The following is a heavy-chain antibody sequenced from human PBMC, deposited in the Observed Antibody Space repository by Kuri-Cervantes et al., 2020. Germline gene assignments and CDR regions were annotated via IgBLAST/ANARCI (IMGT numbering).Heavy chain of an antibody. D-gene: IGHD3-3*01. J-gene: IGHJ4*02. CDR3: ARGSSYRPYDFWSGYAPNDY. Sequence: SQTLSLTCDVSGDSISNNKWWSWVRQPPGKGLEWTGEIQHSGSTNYKPSLKNRVTLSLDKSKIHFSLNLTSVTAADTAVYYCARGSSYRPYDFWSGYAPNDYWGQGTLVTVSS. V-gene: IGHV4-4*02. CDR2: IQHSGST. CDR1: GDSISNNKW.